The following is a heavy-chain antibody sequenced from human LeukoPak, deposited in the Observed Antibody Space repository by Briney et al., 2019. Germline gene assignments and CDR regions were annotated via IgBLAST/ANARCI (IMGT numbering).Heavy chain of an antibody. D-gene: IGHD3-10*01. CDR3: ARGRYYYGSGSYHDY. V-gene: IGHV4-34*01. CDR2: INHSGST. CDR1: GGSFSGYY. Sequence: SETLSLTCAVYGGSFSGYYWSWIRQPPGKGLEWIGEINHSGSTNCNPSLKSRVTISVDTSKNQFSLKLSSVTAADTAVYYCARGRYYYGSGSYHDYWGQGTLVTVSS. J-gene: IGHJ4*02.